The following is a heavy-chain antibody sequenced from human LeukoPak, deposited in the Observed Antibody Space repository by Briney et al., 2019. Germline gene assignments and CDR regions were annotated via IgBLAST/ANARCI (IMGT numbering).Heavy chain of an antibody. V-gene: IGHV3-23*01. Sequence: GGSLRLSCAASGFTFSGYAMSWVRQAPGKGLEWVSAISGSGDNTYYADSVRGRFTISRDNSKNTLYLQMNSLRAEDTAVYYCASRWYTSGWYFHRWGQGTLATVSS. CDR2: ISGSGDNT. CDR3: ASRWYTSGWYFHR. CDR1: GFTFSGYA. J-gene: IGHJ1*01. D-gene: IGHD6-19*01.